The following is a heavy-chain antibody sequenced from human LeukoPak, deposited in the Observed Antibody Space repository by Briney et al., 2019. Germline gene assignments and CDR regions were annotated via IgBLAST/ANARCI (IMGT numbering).Heavy chain of an antibody. Sequence: SETLSLTCAVYGGSFSGYYWSWIRQPPGKGLEWIGEINHSGSTNHNPSLKSRVTISVDTSKNQFSLKLSSVTAADTAVYYCARGHKTPVYYYYMDVWGKGTTVTVS. CDR2: INHSGST. V-gene: IGHV4-34*01. CDR3: ARGHKTPVYYYYMDV. J-gene: IGHJ6*03. CDR1: GGSFSGYY.